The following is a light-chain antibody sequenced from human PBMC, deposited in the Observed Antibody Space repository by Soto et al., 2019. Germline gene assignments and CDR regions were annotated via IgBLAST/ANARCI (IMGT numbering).Light chain of an antibody. CDR1: SSDVGGYNY. V-gene: IGLV2-8*01. Sequence: QSALTQPPSASGSPGQSVTVSCTGTSSDVGGYNYVSWYQQHPGKAPKLIIYEVTKRPSGVPDRFYGSKSGNTASLTVSGLQAEVEADYYCSSYADINTLLFGGGTKLTVL. J-gene: IGLJ2*01. CDR2: EVT. CDR3: SSYADINTLL.